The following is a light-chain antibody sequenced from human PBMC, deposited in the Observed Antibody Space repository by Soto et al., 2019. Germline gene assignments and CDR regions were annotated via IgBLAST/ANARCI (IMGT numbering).Light chain of an antibody. CDR3: QQYHNWPPIT. Sequence: IVTTQSPATLSVSPGERATLSCRASQSVSSNLAWYQQKPGQAPRLLIYDASTRATGIPARFSGSGAGTEFTLTICSLQSEDFAVYHCQQYHNWPPITFGQGTRLEIK. V-gene: IGKV3-15*01. CDR2: DAS. CDR1: QSVSSN. J-gene: IGKJ5*01.